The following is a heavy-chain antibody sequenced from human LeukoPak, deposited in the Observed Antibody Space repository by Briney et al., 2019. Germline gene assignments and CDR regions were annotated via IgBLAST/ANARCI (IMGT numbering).Heavy chain of an antibody. D-gene: IGHD3-22*01. Sequence: SETLSLTCTVSGGSISSYYWSWIRQPPGKGLEWIGYIYYSGSTSYNPSLKSRVTISVDTSKNQFSLKLSSVTAADTAVYYCASALYDSSWDYWGQGTLVTVSS. J-gene: IGHJ4*02. V-gene: IGHV4-30-4*01. CDR3: ASALYDSSWDY. CDR2: IYYSGST. CDR1: GGSISSYY.